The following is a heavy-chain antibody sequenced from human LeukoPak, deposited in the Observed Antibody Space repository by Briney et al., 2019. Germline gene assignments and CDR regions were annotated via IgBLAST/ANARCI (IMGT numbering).Heavy chain of an antibody. D-gene: IGHD6-13*01. CDR1: GDSVSSNSAA. J-gene: IGHJ6*02. Sequence: SQTLSLTCAISGDSVSSNSAAWNWIRRSPSRGLEWLGRTYYRSKWYNDYAVSVKSRITINPDTSKNQFSLQLNSVTPEDTAVYYCARDRGSSSSWYGGYYYYGMDVWGQGTTVTVSS. CDR2: TYYRSKWYN. CDR3: ARDRGSSSSWYGGYYYYGMDV. V-gene: IGHV6-1*01.